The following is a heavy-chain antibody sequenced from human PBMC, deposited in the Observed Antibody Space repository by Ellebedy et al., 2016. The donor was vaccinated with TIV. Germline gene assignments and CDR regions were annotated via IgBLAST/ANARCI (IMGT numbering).Heavy chain of an antibody. CDR3: ARLYALIDY. Sequence: ASVKVSCXASGGTFSSYAISWVRQAPGQGLEWMGIINPSGGSTSYAQKFQGRVTMTRDTSTSTVYMELSSLRSEDTAVYYCARLYALIDYWGQGTLVTVSS. V-gene: IGHV1-46*01. CDR2: INPSGGST. CDR1: GGTFSSYA. J-gene: IGHJ4*02. D-gene: IGHD3-16*02.